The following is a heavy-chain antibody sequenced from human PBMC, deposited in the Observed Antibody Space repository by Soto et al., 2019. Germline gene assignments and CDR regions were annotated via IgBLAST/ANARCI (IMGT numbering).Heavy chain of an antibody. CDR2: ISAYNGNT. CDR1: GYTFTSYG. J-gene: IGHJ6*02. CDR3: ARAKPTYYDFWSGYYYYYGMDV. D-gene: IGHD3-3*01. Sequence: GASVKVSCKASGYTFTSYGISWVRQAPGQGLEWMGWISAYNGNTNYAQKLQGRVTMTTDTSTSTAYMELRSLRSDDTAVYYCARAKPTYYDFWSGYYYYYGMDVWGQGTTVTVSS. V-gene: IGHV1-18*04.